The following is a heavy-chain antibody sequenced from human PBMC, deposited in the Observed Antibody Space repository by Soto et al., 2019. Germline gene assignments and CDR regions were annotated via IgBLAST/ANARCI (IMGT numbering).Heavy chain of an antibody. D-gene: IGHD3-22*01. CDR3: ARQIYDSDTGPNFQYYFDS. V-gene: IGHV5-10-1*01. CDR2: IDPSDSQT. CDR1: GYSFAGYW. Sequence: GESLKISCRGSGYSFAGYWITWVRQKPGKGLEWMGRIDPSDSQTYYSPSFRGHVTISVTKSITTVFLQWSSLRASDTAMYYCARQIYDSDTGPNFQYYFDSWGQGTPVTSPQ. J-gene: IGHJ4*02.